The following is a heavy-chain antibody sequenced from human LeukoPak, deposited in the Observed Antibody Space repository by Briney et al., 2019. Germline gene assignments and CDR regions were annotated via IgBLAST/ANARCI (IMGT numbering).Heavy chain of an antibody. Sequence: SVKVSCKASGGTFSSYAISWVRQAPGQGLEWMGGIIPIFGTANYAQKFRGRVTVTADESTSTAYMELSSLRSEDTAVYYCARRAMIVVANAFDIWGQGTMVTVSS. J-gene: IGHJ3*02. CDR1: GGTFSSYA. CDR3: ARRAMIVVANAFDI. D-gene: IGHD3-22*01. V-gene: IGHV1-69*13. CDR2: IIPIFGTA.